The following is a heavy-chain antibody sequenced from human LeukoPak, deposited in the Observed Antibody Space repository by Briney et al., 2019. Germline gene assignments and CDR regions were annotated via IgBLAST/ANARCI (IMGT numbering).Heavy chain of an antibody. CDR2: INHSGST. J-gene: IGHJ5*02. V-gene: IGHV4-34*01. Sequence: PGGSLRLSCAASGFTFSSYSMNWVRQAPGKGLEWVGEINHSGSTNYNPSLKSRVTISVDTSKNQFSLKLSSVTAADTAVYYCARDRSLGPAVTDPYNWFDPWGQGTLVTVSS. CDR1: GFTFSSYS. D-gene: IGHD4-11*01. CDR3: ARDRSLGPAVTDPYNWFDP.